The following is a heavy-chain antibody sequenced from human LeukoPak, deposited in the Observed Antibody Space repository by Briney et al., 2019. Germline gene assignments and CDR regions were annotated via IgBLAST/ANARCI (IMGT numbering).Heavy chain of an antibody. D-gene: IGHD3-10*01. V-gene: IGHV4-34*01. Sequence: SETLSLTCAVYGGSFSGYYWSWIRQPPGKGLEWIGEINHSGSTNYNPSLKSRVTISVDTSKNQLSLKLSSVTAADTAVYYCARTRITMVRGVTGSFDYWGQGTLVTVSS. J-gene: IGHJ4*02. CDR3: ARTRITMVRGVTGSFDY. CDR1: GGSFSGYY. CDR2: INHSGST.